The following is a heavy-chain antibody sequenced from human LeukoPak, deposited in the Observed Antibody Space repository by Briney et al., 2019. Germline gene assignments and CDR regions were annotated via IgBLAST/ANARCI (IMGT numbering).Heavy chain of an antibody. Sequence: SETLSLTCTVSGGSISSSSYYWAWIRQPPEKGLEWIGSIHYSGSGYYNPSLRSRVTISLDSSRNQFSLKLSSVTAADTAVYYCARGNATYYYGSGKKYYYYYMDVWGKGTTVSVSS. CDR1: GGSISSSSYY. V-gene: IGHV4-39*07. D-gene: IGHD3-10*01. J-gene: IGHJ6*03. CDR3: ARGNATYYYGSGKKYYYYYMDV. CDR2: IHYSGSG.